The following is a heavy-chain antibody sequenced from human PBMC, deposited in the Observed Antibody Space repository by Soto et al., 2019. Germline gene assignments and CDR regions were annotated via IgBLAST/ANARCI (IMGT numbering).Heavy chain of an antibody. V-gene: IGHV4-59*01. CDR1: GGSISSYY. CDR3: ARDYGPDFWSGYYPNYYGMDV. Sequence: SETLSLTCTVSGGSISSYYWSWIRQPPGKGLEWIGYIYYSGSTNYNPSLKSRVTISVDTSKNQFSLKLSSVTAADTAVYYCARDYGPDFWSGYYPNYYGMDVWGQGTTVTVSS. D-gene: IGHD3-3*01. CDR2: IYYSGST. J-gene: IGHJ6*02.